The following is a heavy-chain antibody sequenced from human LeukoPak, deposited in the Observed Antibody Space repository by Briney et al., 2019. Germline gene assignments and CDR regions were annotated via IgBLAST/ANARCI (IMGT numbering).Heavy chain of an antibody. CDR1: GGSISSSSYY. CDR3: ARHSDIVVVPAALHFDY. V-gene: IGHV4-39*01. CDR2: IYYSGST. Sequence: PSETLSLTCTVSGGSISSSSYYWGWIRQPPGKGLEWMGRIYYSGSTYYNPSLKSRVTISVDTSKNQFSLKLSSVTAADTAVYYCARHSDIVVVPAALHFDYWGQGTLVTVSS. D-gene: IGHD2-2*02. J-gene: IGHJ4*02.